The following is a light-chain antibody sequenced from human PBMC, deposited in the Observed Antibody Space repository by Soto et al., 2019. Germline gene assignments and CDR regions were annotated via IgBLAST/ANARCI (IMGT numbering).Light chain of an antibody. CDR1: SSDVGGYNY. CDR3: SSYAGSFWV. J-gene: IGLJ3*02. CDR2: EVS. V-gene: IGLV2-8*01. Sequence: QSVLTQPPSASGSPGQSVTISCTGTSSDVGGYNYVSWYQHHPGKAPKLMIYEVSKRPSGVPDRFSGSKSGNTASLTVSWLQADDEADYYCSSYAGSFWVFGGGTQLTVL.